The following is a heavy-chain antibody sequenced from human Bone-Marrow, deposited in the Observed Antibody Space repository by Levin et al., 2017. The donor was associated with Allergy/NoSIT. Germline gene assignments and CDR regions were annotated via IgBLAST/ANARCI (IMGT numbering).Heavy chain of an antibody. V-gene: IGHV4-38-2*02. CDR1: GSSISSGYY. CDR2: ISHSGST. J-gene: IGHJ6*02. CDR3: ARDQGDQYLYDGMDV. D-gene: IGHD2-21*02. Sequence: PSETLSLTCAVSGSSISSGYYWGWIRQPPGKGLEWIGSISHSGSTYYNPSLKSRVTISVDTSKNQFSLKLSSVTAADTAVYYCARDQGDQYLYDGMDVWGQGTTVTVSS.